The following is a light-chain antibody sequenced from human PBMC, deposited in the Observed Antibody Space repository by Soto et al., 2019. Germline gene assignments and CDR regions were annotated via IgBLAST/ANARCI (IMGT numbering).Light chain of an antibody. Sequence: DIQMTQSPSSLSASVGDRITITCRARQRISSSLNWYQQKPGKAPQLLIYLASTLQSGVPSRFSGRGSRTDFTLPINNLQPEDFATCYCQQVVSARYTLGQGTKLEI. CDR1: QRISSS. CDR3: QQVVSARYT. CDR2: LAS. J-gene: IGKJ2*01. V-gene: IGKV1-39*01.